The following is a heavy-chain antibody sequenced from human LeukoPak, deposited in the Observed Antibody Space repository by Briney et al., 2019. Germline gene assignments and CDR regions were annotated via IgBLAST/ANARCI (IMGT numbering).Heavy chain of an antibody. J-gene: IGHJ5*02. CDR3: ARDLIGWSLDP. V-gene: IGHV3-48*03. CDR1: GFSLSSFE. D-gene: IGHD2-2*03. CDR2: IDNDGWAT. Sequence: GGSLRLSCAASGFSLSSFEMNWVRQAPGKGLEWIAYIDNDGWATSYYADSVKGRFTITRDDAKSSLYLQMDSLTVEDTAVYYCARDLIGWSLDPWGQGTLVAVSS.